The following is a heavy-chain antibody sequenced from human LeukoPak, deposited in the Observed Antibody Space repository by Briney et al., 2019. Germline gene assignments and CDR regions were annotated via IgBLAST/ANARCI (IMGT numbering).Heavy chain of an antibody. CDR3: ARAGRDGYIYS. J-gene: IGHJ4*02. CDR1: GGSISSYY. CDR2: IYYSGST. Sequence: SETLSLTCTVSGGSISSYYWSWIRQPPGKGLEWIGYIYYSGSTNYNPSLKSRVTISVDTSKNQFSLKLSSVTAADTAVYYCARAGRDGYIYSWGQGTLVTVSS. V-gene: IGHV4-59*01. D-gene: IGHD5-24*01.